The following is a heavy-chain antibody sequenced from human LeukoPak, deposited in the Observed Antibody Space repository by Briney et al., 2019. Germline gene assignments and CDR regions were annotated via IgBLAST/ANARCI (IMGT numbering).Heavy chain of an antibody. Sequence: GGSLRLSCATSGFTFGDYPMNWVRQRPGKGLEWVGIIRSRTKGGTTDYAASVKGRFTISRDDSKATAYLQMDSLKTEDTAVYYCSRDLGTTETGDDYWGQGTLVTVSS. V-gene: IGHV3-49*04. CDR2: IRSRTKGGTT. CDR1: GFTFGDYP. D-gene: IGHD4-17*01. J-gene: IGHJ4*02. CDR3: SRDLGTTETGDDY.